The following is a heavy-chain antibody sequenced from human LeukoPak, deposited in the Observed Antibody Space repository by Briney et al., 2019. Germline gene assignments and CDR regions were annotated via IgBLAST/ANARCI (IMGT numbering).Heavy chain of an antibody. CDR2: INPNSGGT. J-gene: IGHJ4*02. V-gene: IGHV1-2*02. D-gene: IGHD3-10*01. CDR1: GYTFTGYY. Sequence: ASVKVSCKASGYTFTGYYMHWVRQAPGRGLEWMGWINPNSGGTNYAQKFQGRVTMTRDTSISTAYMELSSLRSEDTAVYYCARDVIGYYGSGSYEPYFDYWGQGTLVTVSS. CDR3: ARDVIGYYGSGSYEPYFDY.